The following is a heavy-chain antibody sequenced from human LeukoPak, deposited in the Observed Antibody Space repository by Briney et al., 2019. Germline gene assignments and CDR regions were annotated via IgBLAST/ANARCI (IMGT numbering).Heavy chain of an antibody. CDR2: IIPIFGTA. D-gene: IGHD1-14*01. J-gene: IGHJ3*02. V-gene: IGHV1-69*01. Sequence: GASGKVSCKASGYTFTTYDISWGRQAPGQGLEWRGGIIPIFGTANNAQKFQGRATITADEPTSTAYMELSSLRSEDTAVYYCARKGLEPYDAFDIWGQGTMVTVSS. CDR3: ARKGLEPYDAFDI. CDR1: GYTFTTYD.